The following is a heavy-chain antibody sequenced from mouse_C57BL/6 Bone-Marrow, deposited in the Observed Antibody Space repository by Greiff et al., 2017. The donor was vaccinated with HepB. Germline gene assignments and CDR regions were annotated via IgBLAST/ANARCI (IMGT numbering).Heavy chain of an antibody. CDR2: IDPSDSYT. V-gene: IGHV1-69*01. CDR1: GYTFTSYW. CDR3: EREGVTDYYAKEC. D-gene: IGHD2-2*01. J-gene: IGHJ4*01. Sequence: QVQLQQPGAELVMPGASVKLSCKASGYTFTSYWMHWVQQRPGQGLEWIGEIDPSDSYTNYNQKFKGKSTLTVDKATSTAYMQLSSLTSEDAAVYYCEREGVTDYYAKECWGQGTSVTVSS.